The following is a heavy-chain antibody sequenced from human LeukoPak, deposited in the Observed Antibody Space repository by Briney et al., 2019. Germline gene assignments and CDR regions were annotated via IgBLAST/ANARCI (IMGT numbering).Heavy chain of an antibody. CDR3: ARDPRFLEWLLGMDV. CDR2: IIPILGIA. Sequence: SVKVSCKASGGTFSSYAISWVRQAPGQGLEWMGRIIPILGIANYAQKFQGRVTITADKSTSTAYMELSSLRSEDTAVYYCARDPRFLEWLLGMDVWGQGTTVAVSS. V-gene: IGHV1-69*04. J-gene: IGHJ6*02. D-gene: IGHD3-3*01. CDR1: GGTFSSYA.